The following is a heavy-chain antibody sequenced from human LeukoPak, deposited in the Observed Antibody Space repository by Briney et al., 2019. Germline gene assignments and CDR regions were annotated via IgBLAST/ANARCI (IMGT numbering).Heavy chain of an antibody. Sequence: GGSLRLSCAASGFTFSSYAMSWVRQAPGKGLEWVSAISGSGGSTYYADSVKGRFTISRDNSKNTLYLQMNSLRAEDTAVYYCAKRSIAAAGRDWYFDLWGRGTLVTVSS. D-gene: IGHD6-13*01. V-gene: IGHV3-23*01. CDR2: ISGSGGST. CDR1: GFTFSSYA. J-gene: IGHJ2*01. CDR3: AKRSIAAAGRDWYFDL.